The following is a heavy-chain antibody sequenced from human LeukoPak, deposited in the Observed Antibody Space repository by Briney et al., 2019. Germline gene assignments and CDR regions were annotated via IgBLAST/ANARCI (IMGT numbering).Heavy chain of an antibody. CDR2: VFYEGNT. V-gene: IGHV4-59*08. J-gene: IGHJ4*02. D-gene: IGHD2-2*01. CDR3: VRQGTITYAYFDS. Sequence: SETLSLTCTVSGGYLTGYFWSWIRQPPGKGLEWVGYVFYEGNTNYNPSLKSRVTTSVDTSKNQFSLRLNSVTAADTAVYYCVRQGTITYAYFDSWGQGVPVTVSS. CDR1: GGYLTGYF.